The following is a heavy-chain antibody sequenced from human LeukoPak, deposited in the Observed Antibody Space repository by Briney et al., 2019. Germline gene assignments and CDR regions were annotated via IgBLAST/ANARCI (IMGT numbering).Heavy chain of an antibody. V-gene: IGHV3-15*01. J-gene: IGHJ5*02. CDR2: IKSKTDGGTT. CDR3: TTDGEQLFYYDNWFGP. Sequence: PGGSLRLSCAASGFTFSNAWMSWVRQAPGKGLEWVGRIKSKTDGGTTDYAAPVKGRFTISRDDSKNTLYLQMNSLNTEDTAVYYCTTDGEQLFYYDNWFGPWGQGTLVTVSS. CDR1: GFTFSNAW. D-gene: IGHD3-10*01.